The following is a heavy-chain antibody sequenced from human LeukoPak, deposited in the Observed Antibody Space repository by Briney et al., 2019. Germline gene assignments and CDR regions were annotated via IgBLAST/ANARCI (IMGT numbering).Heavy chain of an antibody. J-gene: IGHJ4*02. V-gene: IGHV3-21*01. CDR2: ISSSSIYI. Sequence: GGSLRLSCAASGFTFSSYSMNWVRQAPGKGLEWVSSISSSSIYIYYADSVKGRFTISRDNAKNSLYLQMSSLRAEDTAVYYCARQGDYGKFDYWGQGTLVTVSS. CDR3: ARQGDYGKFDY. D-gene: IGHD4-17*01. CDR1: GFTFSSYS.